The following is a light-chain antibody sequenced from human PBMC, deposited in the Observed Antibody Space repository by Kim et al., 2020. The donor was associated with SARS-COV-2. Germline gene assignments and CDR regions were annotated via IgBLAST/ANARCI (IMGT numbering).Light chain of an antibody. CDR3: QHYHSSPPIYT. Sequence: IVLTQSPGPLSLSPGQRATLSCRTSQSVSSSYLAWYQQKPGQAPRLLIYVASTRATGIPDRFSASGSRTEFILTISRLEPKDFTMYYCQHYHSSPPIYTFSQETNLQI. V-gene: IGKV3-20*01. J-gene: IGKJ2*01. CDR2: VAS. CDR1: QSVSSSY.